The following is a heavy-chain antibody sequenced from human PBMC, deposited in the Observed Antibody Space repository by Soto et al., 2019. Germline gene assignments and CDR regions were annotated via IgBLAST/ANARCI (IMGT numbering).Heavy chain of an antibody. CDR2: VYHTGRT. CDR1: GGSFKSGSYS. J-gene: IGHJ4*02. CDR3: ARDVAYFDS. Sequence: QVQLQESGPGLVKPSETLSLTCTVSGGSFKSGSYSWSWIRQPPGKGLEWIGYVYHTGRTSYNPSLKSRVSISIDTSKNQFSLNLDSVTAADTAVYFFARDVAYFDSWGQGTLVTVSS. V-gene: IGHV4-61*01.